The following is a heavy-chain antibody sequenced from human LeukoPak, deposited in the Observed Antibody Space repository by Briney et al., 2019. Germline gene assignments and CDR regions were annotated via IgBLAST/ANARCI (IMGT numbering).Heavy chain of an antibody. Sequence: GGSLRLSCAASGFTFSNYAMSWVRQAPGKGLEWVAGISGSGGSTYYADSVKGRFTISRDNSKNTLYLQMNSLRAEDAAVYYCAKDRTLIVVVPIDYWGQGTLVTVSS. D-gene: IGHD3-22*01. CDR2: ISGSGGST. V-gene: IGHV3-23*01. CDR1: GFTFSNYA. J-gene: IGHJ4*02. CDR3: AKDRTLIVVVPIDY.